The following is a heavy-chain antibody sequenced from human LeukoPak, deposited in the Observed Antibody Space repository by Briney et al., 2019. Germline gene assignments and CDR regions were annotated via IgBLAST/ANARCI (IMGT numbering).Heavy chain of an antibody. CDR2: ISYDGSNK. Sequence: PGRSLRLSCAASGFTFSSYGMHWVRQAPGKGLEWVAVISYDGSNKYYADSVKGRFTISRDNSKNTLYLQMNSLRAEDTAVYYCAATLWDPDVDAFDIWGQGTMVTVSS. V-gene: IGHV3-30*03. J-gene: IGHJ3*02. D-gene: IGHD1-14*01. CDR3: AATLWDPDVDAFDI. CDR1: GFTFSSYG.